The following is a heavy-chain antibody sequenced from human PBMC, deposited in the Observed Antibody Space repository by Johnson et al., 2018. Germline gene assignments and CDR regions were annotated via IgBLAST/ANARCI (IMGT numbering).Heavy chain of an antibody. Sequence: VQLVESGGGLVQPGGSLRLSCAASGFTFSSYWMSWVRQAPGKGLEWVSVIYSGGSTYYADSVKGRFTISRDNSKNTLYLQMNSLRGEDTAVYYCARDSDYGDYWAGAFDVWGQGTMVTVSS. CDR2: IYSGGST. V-gene: IGHV3-66*01. D-gene: IGHD4-17*01. J-gene: IGHJ3*01. CDR1: GFTFSSYW. CDR3: ARDSDYGDYWAGAFDV.